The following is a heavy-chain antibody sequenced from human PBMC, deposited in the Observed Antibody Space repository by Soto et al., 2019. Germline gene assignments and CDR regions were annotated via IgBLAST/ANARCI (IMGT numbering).Heavy chain of an antibody. J-gene: IGHJ4*02. Sequence: QVQLVQSGAEVKRPGASVKVSCKASGYTFTSYGISWVRQAAGQVLEWMGWISAYNGTTYYAQKLQGRVTMTADTSTRTAYMVLRRLASDDTAVYYCAKALIGYCGGDCPFGYWGQGTLVTVSS. CDR2: ISAYNGTT. D-gene: IGHD2-21*01. V-gene: IGHV1-18*01. CDR1: GYTFTSYG. CDR3: AKALIGYCGGDCPFGY.